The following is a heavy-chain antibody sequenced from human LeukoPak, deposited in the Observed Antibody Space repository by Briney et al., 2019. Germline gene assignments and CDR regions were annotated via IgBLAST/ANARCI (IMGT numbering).Heavy chain of an antibody. Sequence: ASVKVSCKASGYTFTSYYMHWVRQAPGQGLEWMGIINPSGGSTSYAQKFQGRVTMTRDMSTSTVYMELSSLRSEDTAVYYCARRQLLWFGELLDAFDIWGQGTMVTVSS. V-gene: IGHV1-46*01. CDR3: ARRQLLWFGELLDAFDI. CDR1: GYTFTSYY. CDR2: INPSGGST. J-gene: IGHJ3*02. D-gene: IGHD3-10*01.